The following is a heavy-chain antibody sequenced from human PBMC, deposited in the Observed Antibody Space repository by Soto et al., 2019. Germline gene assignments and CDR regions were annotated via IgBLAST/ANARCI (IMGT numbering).Heavy chain of an antibody. CDR3: TTDMHYDFWSGYYQAPDY. J-gene: IGHJ4*02. D-gene: IGHD3-3*01. Sequence: GGSLRLSCAASGFTFSNACMNWVRQDPGKGREWVGRIKSKTDGGTTDYAAPVKGRFTISRDDSKNTPYLQMNSLKTEDTAVYYCTTDMHYDFWSGYYQAPDYWGQGTLVTVSS. V-gene: IGHV3-15*07. CDR1: GFTFSNAC. CDR2: IKSKTDGGTT.